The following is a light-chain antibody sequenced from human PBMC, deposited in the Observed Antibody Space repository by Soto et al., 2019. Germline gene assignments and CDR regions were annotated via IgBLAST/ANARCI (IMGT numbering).Light chain of an antibody. CDR2: WAS. CDR1: QSVLSSSNNKNY. CDR3: QQYYSAPYT. Sequence: DIVMTQSPDSLVVSLGERATISCRSSQSVLSSSNNKNYLTWYQHKPGQPPKLLIYWASTRESGGPDRFSGSGSGTDFTLTISSLQAEDVAVYYCQQYYSAPYTFGQGTKLEIK. V-gene: IGKV4-1*01. J-gene: IGKJ2*01.